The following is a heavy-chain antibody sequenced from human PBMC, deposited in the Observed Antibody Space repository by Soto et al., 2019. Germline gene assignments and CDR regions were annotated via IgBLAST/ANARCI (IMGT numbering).Heavy chain of an antibody. J-gene: IGHJ4*02. CDR1: GFTFSNAW. Sequence: GGSLRLSCAASGFTFSNAWMSWVRQAPGKGLEWVGRIKSKTDGGTTDYAAPVKGRFTISRDDSKNTLYLQMSSLKTEGTAVYYCTTDVGAFLFDYWGQGTLVTVS. V-gene: IGHV3-15*01. CDR2: IKSKTDGGTT. CDR3: TTDVGAFLFDY. D-gene: IGHD1-26*01.